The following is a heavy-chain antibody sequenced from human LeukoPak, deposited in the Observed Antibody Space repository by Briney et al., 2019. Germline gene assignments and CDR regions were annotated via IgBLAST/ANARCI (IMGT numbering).Heavy chain of an antibody. J-gene: IGHJ4*02. V-gene: IGHV3-15*01. CDR1: GFTFSSYG. CDR3: TTHYDFWSGPFDY. Sequence: PGGSLRLSCAASGFTFSSYGMHWVRQAPGKGLEWVGRIKSKTDGGTTDYAAPVKGRFTISRDDSKNTLYLQMNSLKTEDTAVYYCTTHYDFWSGPFDYWGQGTLVTVSS. D-gene: IGHD3-3*01. CDR2: IKSKTDGGTT.